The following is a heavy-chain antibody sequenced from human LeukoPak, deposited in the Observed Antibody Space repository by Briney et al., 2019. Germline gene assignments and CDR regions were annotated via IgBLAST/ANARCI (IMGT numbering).Heavy chain of an antibody. D-gene: IGHD4-11*01. V-gene: IGHV4-34*01. CDR1: GGSFSGYY. J-gene: IGHJ3*02. CDR2: INHSGST. CDR3: ARALHDFSNHPPHDAFDI. Sequence: SETLSLTCAVYGGSFSGYYWSWIRQPPGKGLEWIGEINHSGSTNYNPSLKSRVTISVDTSKNQFSLKLSSVTAADTAVYYCARALHDFSNHPPHDAFDIWGQGTMVTVSS.